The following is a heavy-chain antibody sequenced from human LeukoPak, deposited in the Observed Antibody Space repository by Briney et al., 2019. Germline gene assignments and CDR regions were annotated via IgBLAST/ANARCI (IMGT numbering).Heavy chain of an antibody. J-gene: IGHJ4*02. CDR2: IRYDGSNR. CDR1: GFTFSSYG. V-gene: IGHV3-30*02. Sequence: GGSLRLSCAASGFTFSSYGMHWVRQAPGKGLEWVAFIRYDGSNRYYADSVKGRFTISRDNSKNTLYLQMDSLRAEDTAVYYCAKMGDIVVVPAAILEGDDDYWGQGTPVTVSS. CDR3: AKMGDIVVVPAAILEGDDDY. D-gene: IGHD2-2*02.